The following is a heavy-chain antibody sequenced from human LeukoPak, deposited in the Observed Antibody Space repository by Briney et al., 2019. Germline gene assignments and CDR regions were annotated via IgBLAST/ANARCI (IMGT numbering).Heavy chain of an antibody. CDR3: ARVLSPSLWWFGEY. CDR2: INPNSGGT. Sequence: GASVKVSCKASGYTFTGYYIHWVRQAPGQGLEWMGWINPNSGGTNYAQKFQGRVTMTRDTSISTAYMEPSRLKSDDTAVYYCARVLSPSLWWFGEYWGQGTLVTVSS. J-gene: IGHJ4*02. D-gene: IGHD3-10*01. V-gene: IGHV1-2*02. CDR1: GYTFTGYY.